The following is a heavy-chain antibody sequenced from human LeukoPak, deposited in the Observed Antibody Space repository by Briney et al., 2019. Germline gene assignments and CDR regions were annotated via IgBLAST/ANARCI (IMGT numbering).Heavy chain of an antibody. CDR1: GGSIDRYY. CDR3: ARGGWFDP. V-gene: IGHV4-4*07. Sequence: SETLSLTCTVSGGSIDRYYWSWIRQPAGKGLEWIERVYSSGSTDYNPSLKGRVTMSVDTSKNQFSLKLNYVTAADTAIYYCARGGWFDPWGQGTLVTVSS. CDR2: VYSSGST. D-gene: IGHD1-26*01. J-gene: IGHJ5*02.